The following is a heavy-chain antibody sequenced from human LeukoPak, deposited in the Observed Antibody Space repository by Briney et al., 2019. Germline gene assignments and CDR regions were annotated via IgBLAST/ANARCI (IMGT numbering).Heavy chain of an antibody. CDR3: FATTVTTAYDY. CDR2: INPSGGST. D-gene: IGHD4-17*01. Sequence: EASVKVSCKASGYTFTSYYMHWVRQAPGQGLEWMGIINPSGGSTSYAQKFQGRVTMTRDTSTSTVYMELSSLRSEDTAVYYCFATTVTTAYDYWGQGTLVTVSS. J-gene: IGHJ4*02. V-gene: IGHV1-46*01. CDR1: GYTFTSYY.